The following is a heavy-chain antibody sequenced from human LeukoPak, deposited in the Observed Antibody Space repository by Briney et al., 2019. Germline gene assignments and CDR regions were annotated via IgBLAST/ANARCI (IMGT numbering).Heavy chain of an antibody. J-gene: IGHJ4*02. CDR2: INHSGST. V-gene: IGHV4-34*01. D-gene: IGHD6-13*01. CDR3: ARGRVMYSSSWPRYFDY. CDR1: GGSFSGYY. Sequence: SETLSLTCAVYGGSFSGYYWSWIRQPPGKGLEWIGEINHSGSTNYNPSLKSRVTISVDTSKNQFSLKLSSVTAADTAVYYCARGRVMYSSSWPRYFDYWGQGTLVTVSS.